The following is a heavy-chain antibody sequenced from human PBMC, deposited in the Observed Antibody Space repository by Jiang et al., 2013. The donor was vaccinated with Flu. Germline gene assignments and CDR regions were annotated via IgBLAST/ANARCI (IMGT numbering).Heavy chain of an antibody. D-gene: IGHD5-18*01. V-gene: IGHV6-1*01. J-gene: IGHJ3*02. CDR2: TYYRSKWYN. CDR1: GDSVSSNSAA. CDR3: ARVGDTAMVNAFDI. Sequence: QTLSLTCAISGDSVSSNSAAWNWIRQSPSRGLEWLGRTYYRSKWYNDYAVSVKSRITINPDTSKNQFSLQLNSVTPEDTAVYYCARVGDTAMVNAFDIWGQGTMVTVSS.